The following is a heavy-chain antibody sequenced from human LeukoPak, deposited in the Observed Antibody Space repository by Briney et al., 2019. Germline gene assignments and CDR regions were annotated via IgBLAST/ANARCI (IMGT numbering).Heavy chain of an antibody. V-gene: IGHV3-23*01. CDR3: AKVGGLIAARPVDY. CDR1: GFTFSSYA. Sequence: GGSLRLSCAASGFTFSSYAMSWVHQAPGKGLEWVSAISGSGGSTYYADSVKGRFTISRDNSKNTLYLQMDSLRAEDTAVYYCAKVGGLIAARPVDYWGQGTLVTVSS. J-gene: IGHJ4*02. CDR2: ISGSGGST. D-gene: IGHD6-6*01.